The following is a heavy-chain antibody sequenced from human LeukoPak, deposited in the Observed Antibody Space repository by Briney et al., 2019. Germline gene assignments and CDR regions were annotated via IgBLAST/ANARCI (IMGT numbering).Heavy chain of an antibody. CDR1: GFTFNNYP. V-gene: IGHV4-34*01. D-gene: IGHD6-13*01. CDR3: ARGSSSWSY. CDR2: INHSGST. J-gene: IGHJ4*02. Sequence: ESLRLSCAASGFTFNNYPMSWVRQAPGKGLEWIGEINHSGSTNYNPSLKSRVTISVDTSKNQFSLKLSSVTAADTAVYYCARGSSSWSYWGQGTLVTVSS.